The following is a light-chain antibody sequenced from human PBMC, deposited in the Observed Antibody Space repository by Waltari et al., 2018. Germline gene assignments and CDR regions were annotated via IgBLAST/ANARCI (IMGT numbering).Light chain of an antibody. CDR3: FSFTTSSTRV. J-gene: IGLJ1*01. Sequence: QSALIQPASVSGSPGQSITISCTGTNQDVGAYNYVSWFQQHPGNAPKLLIHDVDDRPSGVSYRFSGSKSGKTASLTISGLRPEDEAMYFCFSFTTSSTRVVGTGTQVSVL. CDR1: NQDVGAYNY. CDR2: DVD. V-gene: IGLV2-14*03.